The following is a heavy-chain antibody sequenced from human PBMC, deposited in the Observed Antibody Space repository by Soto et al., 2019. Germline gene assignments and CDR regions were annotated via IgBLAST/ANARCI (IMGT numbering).Heavy chain of an antibody. CDR3: ASGFDYGDYVEAFDI. V-gene: IGHV1-18*01. J-gene: IGHJ3*02. D-gene: IGHD4-17*01. CDR2: ISAYNGNT. CDR1: GYTFTSYG. Sequence: ASVKVSCKASGYTFTSYGISWVRQAPGQGLEWMGWISAYNGNTNYAQKLQGRVTMTTDTSTSTAYMELRSLRSDDTAVYYCASGFDYGDYVEAFDIWGQGTMVTVS.